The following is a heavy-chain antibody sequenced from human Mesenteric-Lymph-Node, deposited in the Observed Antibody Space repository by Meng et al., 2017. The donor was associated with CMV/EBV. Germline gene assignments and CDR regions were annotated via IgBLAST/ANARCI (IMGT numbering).Heavy chain of an antibody. D-gene: IGHD3-10*01. Sequence: ASAKVPCKSSGRTFTGYYIHWVRQAPGQGLEWMGWLGFNSGDTNYAQKFQGRVTMTGDTSIRTLYLELRRLSPDDSAVYCCARSGFYYGLDFWGQGTSVTVSS. CDR1: GRTFTGYY. CDR3: ARSGFYYGLDF. CDR2: LGFNSGDT. V-gene: IGHV1-2*02. J-gene: IGHJ6*02.